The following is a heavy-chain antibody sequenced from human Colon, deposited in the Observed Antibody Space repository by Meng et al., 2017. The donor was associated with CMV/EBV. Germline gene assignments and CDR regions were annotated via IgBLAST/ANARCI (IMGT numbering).Heavy chain of an antibody. V-gene: IGHV6-1*01. D-gene: IGHD3-10*02. Sequence: VSTHCAAWHWLRQSPSRGLEWLGSAYYRSKWYYDYTVSVKSRMTINPDTSKNQFSLQLNSVTPDDTAVYFCARGRHNDGNYYVFDFWGQGSLVTVSS. J-gene: IGHJ4*02. CDR2: AYYRSKWYY. CDR3: ARGRHNDGNYYVFDF. CDR1: VSTHCAA.